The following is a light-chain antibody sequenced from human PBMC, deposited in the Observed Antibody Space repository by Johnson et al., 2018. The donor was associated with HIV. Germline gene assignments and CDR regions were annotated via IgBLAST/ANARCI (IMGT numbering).Light chain of an antibody. J-gene: IGLJ1*01. Sequence: QSVLTQPPSVSAAPGQKVTISCSGSSSNIGNNYVSWYQQLPGTAPKLLIYEKNKRPSGIPDRFSASKSGTSATLDITGLQTGDEADDYCGTWDSSLGAHYFFGSGTEVTVL. CDR1: SSNIGNNY. CDR3: GTWDSSLGAHYF. CDR2: EKN. V-gene: IGLV1-51*02.